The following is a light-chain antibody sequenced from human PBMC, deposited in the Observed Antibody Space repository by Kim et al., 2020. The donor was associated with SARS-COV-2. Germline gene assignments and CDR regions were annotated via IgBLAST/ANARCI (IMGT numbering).Light chain of an antibody. CDR1: QSVRTY. V-gene: IGKV3-11*01. J-gene: IGKJ5*01. Sequence: EIVLTQSPATLSLSPGERATLSCRASQSVRTYLAWYQQKPGQAPRLLIYDASSRATGIPARFSGSGSGTDFTLTISSLEPEDFAVYYCQQRGNWPTFGQGTRLEIK. CDR2: DAS. CDR3: QQRGNWPT.